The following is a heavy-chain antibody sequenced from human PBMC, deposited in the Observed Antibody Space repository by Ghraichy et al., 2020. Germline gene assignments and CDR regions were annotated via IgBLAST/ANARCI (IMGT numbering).Heavy chain of an antibody. CDR1: GFTFDDYT. Sequence: SCAASGFTFDDYTMHWVRQAPGKGLEWVSLLSWDGETTYYADSVKGRFTISRDNNKNSLYLHMSSLRTEDTALYYCAKDFGGDRTGYAMDVWGQGTTVIVSS. CDR3: AKDFGGDRTGYAMDV. D-gene: IGHD2-21*02. CDR2: LSWDGETT. J-gene: IGHJ6*02. V-gene: IGHV3-43*01.